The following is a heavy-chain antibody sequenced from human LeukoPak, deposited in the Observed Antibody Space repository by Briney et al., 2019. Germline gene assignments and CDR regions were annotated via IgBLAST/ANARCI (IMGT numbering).Heavy chain of an antibody. CDR2: ISSSGSTI. J-gene: IGHJ6*04. CDR1: GFTFSSYE. V-gene: IGHV3-48*03. CDR3: AELGITMIGGV. Sequence: GGSLRLSCAASGFTFSSYEMNWVRQAPGRGLEWVSYISSSGSTIYYADSVKGRLTISRDNAKNSLYLQMNSLRAEDTAVYYCAELGITMIGGVWGKGTTVTISS. D-gene: IGHD3-10*02.